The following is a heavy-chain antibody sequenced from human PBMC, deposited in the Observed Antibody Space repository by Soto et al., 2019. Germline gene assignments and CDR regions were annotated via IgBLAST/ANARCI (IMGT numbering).Heavy chain of an antibody. CDR1: GFSLSTSGVG. D-gene: IGHD6-13*01. CDR2: IYWNDDK. J-gene: IGHJ4*02. Sequence: SGPTLVNPTQTLTLTCSFSGFSLSTSGVGVGWIRQPPGKALEWLALIYWNDDKRYSPSLKSRLTITKDTSKNQVVLTMTNMDPVDTATYYCAHRQQLGLQFDYWGQGTLVTVSS. V-gene: IGHV2-5*01. CDR3: AHRQQLGLQFDY.